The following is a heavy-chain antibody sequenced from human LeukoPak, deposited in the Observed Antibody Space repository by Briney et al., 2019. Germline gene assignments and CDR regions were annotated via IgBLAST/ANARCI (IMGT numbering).Heavy chain of an antibody. Sequence: SETLSLTCAVSGGSISSGGYSWSWIRQPPGKGLEWIGYIYHSGSTYYNPSLKSRVTISVDRSKNQFSLKLSSVTAADTAVYYCAIGRYYGSGSYYFSDAFDIWGQGTMVTVSS. D-gene: IGHD3-10*01. J-gene: IGHJ3*02. V-gene: IGHV4-30-2*01. CDR3: AIGRYYGSGSYYFSDAFDI. CDR1: GGSISSGGYS. CDR2: IYHSGST.